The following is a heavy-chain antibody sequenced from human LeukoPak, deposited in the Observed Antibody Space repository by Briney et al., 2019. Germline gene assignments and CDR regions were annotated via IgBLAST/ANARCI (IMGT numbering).Heavy chain of an antibody. CDR1: GYTFTGYL. CDR3: ARDIWSGYYKPHPLPDY. J-gene: IGHJ4*02. CDR2: INPNSGGT. D-gene: IGHD3-3*01. Sequence: ASVKVSCKASGYTFTGYLMHWVRQAPGQGLEWMGWINPNSGGTNYAQNFQGRVTMTKDTSINTVYMELSRLRSDDTAVYYCARDIWSGYYKPHPLPDYWGQGTLVTVSS. V-gene: IGHV1-2*02.